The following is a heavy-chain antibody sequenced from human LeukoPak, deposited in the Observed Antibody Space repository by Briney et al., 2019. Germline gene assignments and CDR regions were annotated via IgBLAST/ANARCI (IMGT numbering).Heavy chain of an antibody. CDR1: GFTFSSYA. CDR2: ISGSGGST. J-gene: IGHJ4*02. CDR3: AKATGIASSFPSDY. Sequence: GGSLRLSCAASGFTFSSYAMSWVRQAPGKGLGWVSAISGSGGSTYYADSVKGRFTISRDNSKNTLYLQMNSLRAEDTAVYYCAKATGIASSFPSDYWGQGTLVTVSS. D-gene: IGHD6-13*01. V-gene: IGHV3-23*01.